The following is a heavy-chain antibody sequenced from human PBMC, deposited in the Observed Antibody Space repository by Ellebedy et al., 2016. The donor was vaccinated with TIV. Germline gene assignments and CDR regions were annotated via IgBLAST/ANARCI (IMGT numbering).Heavy chain of an antibody. V-gene: IGHV4-4*07. J-gene: IGHJ3*02. D-gene: IGHD3-22*01. CDR1: GGPISSYS. Sequence: MPGGSLRLSCTVSGGPISSYSWSWIRQPAGKGLQWIGRIYTSGGTNYNPSLKSRVTMSLDTSKKQFSLKLSSVTAADTAVYYCARAPTYYYDSSGYDDAFDIWGQGTMVTVSS. CDR2: IYTSGGT. CDR3: ARAPTYYYDSSGYDDAFDI.